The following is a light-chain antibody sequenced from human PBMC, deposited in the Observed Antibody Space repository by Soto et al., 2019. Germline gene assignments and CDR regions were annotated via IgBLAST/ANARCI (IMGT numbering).Light chain of an antibody. CDR2: GNR. CDR3: QSYDDSMTASV. V-gene: IGLV1-40*01. J-gene: IGLJ3*02. Sequence: QSVLTQPPSVSGAPGQRVTISCTGNNSNLGAGYDVHWYQQLPGAAPKLVIFGNRNRPSGVPERFSGSKSGTSASLAITGLQAEEEADYSFQSYDDSMTASVFGGGPKRTVL. CDR1: NSNLGAGYD.